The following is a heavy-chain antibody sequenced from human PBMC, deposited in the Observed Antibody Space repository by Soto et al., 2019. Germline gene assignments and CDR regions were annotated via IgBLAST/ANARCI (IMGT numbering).Heavy chain of an antibody. V-gene: IGHV1-2*02. CDR3: ARGGGTILAPLP. CDR2: INPNSGAT. CDR1: GYTFTGYF. Sequence: GASVKVSCKASGYTFTGYFMHWVRQAPGQGLEWMGWINPNSGATKYAQKFQGRVTLSRDTSIGTAYMELSGLRSDDTAVYYCARGGGTILAPLPWGQGTLVTVSS. D-gene: IGHD3-3*01. J-gene: IGHJ5*02.